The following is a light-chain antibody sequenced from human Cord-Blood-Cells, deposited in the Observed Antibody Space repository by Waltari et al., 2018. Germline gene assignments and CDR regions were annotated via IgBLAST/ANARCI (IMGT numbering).Light chain of an antibody. J-gene: IGLJ2*01. Sequence: SYELTQPPSVSVSPGQTASITCYGDKLGDKYACWYQQKPGQSPLLVIYQDSKRPSGIPDRFSGSNSGNTATLTISGTQAMDEADYYCQAWDSSTVVFGGGTKLTVL. V-gene: IGLV3-1*01. CDR2: QDS. CDR3: QAWDSSTVV. CDR1: KLGDKY.